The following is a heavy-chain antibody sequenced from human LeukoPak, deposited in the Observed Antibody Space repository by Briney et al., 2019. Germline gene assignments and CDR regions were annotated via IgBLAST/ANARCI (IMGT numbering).Heavy chain of an antibody. CDR3: ARAGGSGSYYKVCDS. Sequence: SCKASGYTFTSYYMHWIRQPPGKGLEWIGYIYYSGSTNYNPSLKSRVTISVDTSKNQFSLKLSSVTAADTAVYYCARAGGSGSYYKVCDSWGQGTLVTVSS. D-gene: IGHD3-10*01. J-gene: IGHJ4*02. CDR1: GYTFTSYY. CDR2: IYYSGST. V-gene: IGHV4-59*01.